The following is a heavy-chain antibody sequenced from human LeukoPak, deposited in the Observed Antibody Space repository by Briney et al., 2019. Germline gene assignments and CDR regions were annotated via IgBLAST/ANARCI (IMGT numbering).Heavy chain of an antibody. CDR1: GGSFSGYY. D-gene: IGHD3-10*01. CDR3: ARGSGSYFFVY. J-gene: IGHJ4*02. CDR2: INHSGST. Sequence: PSETLSLTCAVYGGSFSGYYWSWIRQPPGKGLEWIGEINHSGSTNYNPSLKSRVTISVDTSKNQFSLKLSSVTAADTAVYYCARGSGSYFFVYWGQGTLVTVSS. V-gene: IGHV4-34*01.